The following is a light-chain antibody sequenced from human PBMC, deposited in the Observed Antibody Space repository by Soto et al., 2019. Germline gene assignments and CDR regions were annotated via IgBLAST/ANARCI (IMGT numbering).Light chain of an antibody. Sequence: QMTQSPSAMSGSVGYRLTITYRASQGISNYVAWFQHKPGKVPKRLIYAASSLETGVPSRFSGSGSGTDFTLTISSLQAEDFASYYCLQQNTYPLTFGGGTKVDIK. V-gene: IGKV1-17*03. CDR3: LQQNTYPLT. CDR2: AAS. CDR1: QGISNY. J-gene: IGKJ4*01.